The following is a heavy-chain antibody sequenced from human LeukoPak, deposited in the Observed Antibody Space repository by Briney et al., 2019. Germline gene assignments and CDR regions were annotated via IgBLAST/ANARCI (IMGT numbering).Heavy chain of an antibody. CDR2: ITSSSSYI. D-gene: IGHD3-10*01. CDR1: GFTFSSYN. CDR3: ARSPGLLWFGEPFDY. V-gene: IGHV3-21*06. Sequence: GGSLRLSCAASGFTFSSYNMNWVRQAPGKGLEWVSSITSSSSYIYYADSVKGRFTISRDNAKNSLYLQMDSLRVEDTAEYYCARSPGLLWFGEPFDYWGQGTLVTVSS. J-gene: IGHJ4*02.